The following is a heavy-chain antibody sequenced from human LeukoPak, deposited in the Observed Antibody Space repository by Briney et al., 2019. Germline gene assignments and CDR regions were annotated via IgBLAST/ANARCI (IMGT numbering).Heavy chain of an antibody. V-gene: IGHV3-21*01. Sequence: NPGGSLRLSCAASGFTFSSCGSNWVRQAPGKGLEWVSSIGPTGTDRYYADSVRGRFTISRDNAKNSMYLQMDSLRDEDTAVYYCATGTIGRHYDYWGQGTLLTVSS. CDR1: GFTFSSCG. D-gene: IGHD1-14*01. CDR2: IGPTGTDR. J-gene: IGHJ4*02. CDR3: ATGTIGRHYDY.